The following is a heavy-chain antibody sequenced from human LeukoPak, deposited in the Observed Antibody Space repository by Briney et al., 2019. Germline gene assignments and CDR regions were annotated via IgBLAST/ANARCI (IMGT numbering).Heavy chain of an antibody. CDR3: AKDQGLWFGELLRGFDY. V-gene: IGHV3-30*02. CDR2: LRYDGSNK. CDR1: GFTFSSYG. Sequence: GGSLRLSCAASGFTFSSYGMHWVRQAPGKGLEWVAFLRYDGSNKYYADSVKGRFTISRDSSKNTLYLQMNSLRAEDTAVYYCAKDQGLWFGELLRGFDYWGQGTLVTVSS. D-gene: IGHD3-10*01. J-gene: IGHJ4*02.